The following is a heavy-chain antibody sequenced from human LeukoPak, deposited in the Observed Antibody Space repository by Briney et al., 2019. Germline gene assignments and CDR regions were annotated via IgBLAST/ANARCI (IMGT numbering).Heavy chain of an antibody. CDR2: INPNSGGT. D-gene: IGHD1-1*01. Sequence: ASVKVSCKASGYTFTGYYMHWVRQAPGQGLGWMGWINPNSGGTNYAQKFQGRVTMTRDTSISTAYMELSRLRSDDTAVYYCARDLANWNYDDYYYMDVWGKGTTVTVSS. CDR3: ARDLANWNYDDYYYMDV. V-gene: IGHV1-2*02. J-gene: IGHJ6*03. CDR1: GYTFTGYY.